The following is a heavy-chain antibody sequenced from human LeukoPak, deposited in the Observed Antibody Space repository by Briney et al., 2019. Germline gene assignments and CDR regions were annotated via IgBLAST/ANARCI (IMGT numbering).Heavy chain of an antibody. Sequence: GESLKISCRGSGYSFTAYWIAWVRQMPGKGLEWMATIYPGDSATTYSPYFQGQVTISADKSITTAYLQWSSLKASDTAMYYCARPAAGLGGFDYWGQGTLVTVSS. CDR1: GYSFTAYW. J-gene: IGHJ4*02. CDR2: IYPGDSAT. D-gene: IGHD3-16*01. V-gene: IGHV5-51*01. CDR3: ARPAAGLGGFDY.